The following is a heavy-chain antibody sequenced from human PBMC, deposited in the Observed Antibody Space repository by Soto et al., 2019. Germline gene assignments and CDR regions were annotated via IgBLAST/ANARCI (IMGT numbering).Heavy chain of an antibody. CDR1: GGSIKSYY. D-gene: IGHD3-22*01. J-gene: IGHJ5*02. V-gene: IGHV4-59*12. CDR3: ARESGYYDSSGQNWFDP. Sequence: PSETLALTCTVSGGSIKSYYCRWIRQPPGTGLEWIGYIYYSGSTYYNPSLKSRVTISVDTSKNQFSLKMSSVTAAETAVYYCARESGYYDSSGQNWFDPWGQGTLVTVSS. CDR2: IYYSGST.